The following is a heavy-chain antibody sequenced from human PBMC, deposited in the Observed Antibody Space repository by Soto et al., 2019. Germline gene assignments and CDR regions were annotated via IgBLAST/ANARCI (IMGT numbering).Heavy chain of an antibody. CDR1: GGSISSSNW. D-gene: IGHD3-3*01. CDR2: IYHSGST. V-gene: IGHV4-4*02. Sequence: SETLSLTCAVSGGSISSSNWWSWVRQPPGKGLEWIGEIYHSGSTNYNPSLKSRVTISVDKSKNQFSLKLSSVTAADTAVYYCAVLRFLEWGNFDYWGQGTLVTVSS. CDR3: AVLRFLEWGNFDY. J-gene: IGHJ4*02.